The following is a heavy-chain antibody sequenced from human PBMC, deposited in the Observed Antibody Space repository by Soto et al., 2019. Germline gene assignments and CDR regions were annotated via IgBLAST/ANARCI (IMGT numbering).Heavy chain of an antibody. D-gene: IGHD6-13*01. Sequence: QLQLQESGPGLVKPSETLSLTCTVSGGSISSSSFYWGWIRQPPGKGLEWIGSISYSGTTYYNPSLKSRVPMSVDTSKNQFSLNLSSVTAADTAVYYCARFVDTTRWYKDAFDIWGQGTMVTVSS. CDR2: ISYSGTT. V-gene: IGHV4-39*01. CDR1: GGSISSSSFY. CDR3: ARFVDTTRWYKDAFDI. J-gene: IGHJ3*02.